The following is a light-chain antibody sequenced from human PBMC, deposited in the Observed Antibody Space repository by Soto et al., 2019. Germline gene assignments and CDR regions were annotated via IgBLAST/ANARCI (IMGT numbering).Light chain of an antibody. V-gene: IGKV3-11*01. CDR2: DAS. J-gene: IGKJ2*01. CDR3: KQRSNWPPYT. Sequence: EIVLTQSPATLSLSPGERATLSCRASQSVSSYLAWYQQKPGQAPRLLIYDASNRATGSPARLSGSGSGTDFTLTNSSLEPEDFAVYYCKQRSNWPPYTFGQGTKLEIK. CDR1: QSVSSY.